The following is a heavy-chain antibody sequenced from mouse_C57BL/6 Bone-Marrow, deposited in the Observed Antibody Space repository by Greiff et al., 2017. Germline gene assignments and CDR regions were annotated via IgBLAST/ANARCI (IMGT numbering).Heavy chain of an antibody. CDR2: MHPNGGSP. Sequence: QVQLQQPGAELVKPGASVKLSCKASGYTFTNYWMHWVKQRPGQGLEWIGMMHPNGGSPDYNEKFKSEATLSVDKSSRTAYMELSSLPSEDSAVYYCARSYDYGGYPNDYWGQGTSVTVSS. CDR1: GYTFTNYW. CDR3: ARSYDYGGYPNDY. V-gene: IGHV1-64*01. D-gene: IGHD2-4*01. J-gene: IGHJ4*01.